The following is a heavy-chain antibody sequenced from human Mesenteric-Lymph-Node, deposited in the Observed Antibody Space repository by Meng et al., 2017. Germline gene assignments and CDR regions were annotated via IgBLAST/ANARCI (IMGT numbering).Heavy chain of an antibody. CDR2: IHPSGST. V-gene: IGHV4-4*02. CDR1: GVSISSGRW. Sequence: QGPLQESGPGLVKPSGPLSLTCAVSGVSISSGRWWTWVRQPPGKGLEWIGEIHPSGSTNYNPSLKSRVTISLDKAKNLFSLELTSVTAADTAVYYCVRGGYYTFDSWGQGNLVTVSS. J-gene: IGHJ4*02. D-gene: IGHD2-2*02. CDR3: VRGGYYTFDS.